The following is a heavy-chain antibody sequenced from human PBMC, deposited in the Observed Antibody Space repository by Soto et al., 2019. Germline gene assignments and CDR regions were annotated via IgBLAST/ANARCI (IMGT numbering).Heavy chain of an antibody. Sequence: LRLSCAASGFPFTTYGMHWVRQAPGKGLEWVAVIWFDGSEKYYGESAKGRFTISRDNSKNMVYLEMNSLRVEDTALYFCVKDHCGGDCYSDPYFDNWGQGTLVTVSS. J-gene: IGHJ4*02. CDR1: GFPFTTYG. V-gene: IGHV3-33*06. CDR3: VKDHCGGDCYSDPYFDN. D-gene: IGHD2-21*02. CDR2: IWFDGSEK.